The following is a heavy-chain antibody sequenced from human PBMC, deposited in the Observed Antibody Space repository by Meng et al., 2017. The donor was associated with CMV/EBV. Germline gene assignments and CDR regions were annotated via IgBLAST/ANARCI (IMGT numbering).Heavy chain of an antibody. CDR3: VRGSRYGDRLTSMYDAFDI. CDR1: GFTFSSYW. CDR2: INSDGRST. V-gene: IGHV3-74*01. J-gene: IGHJ3*02. Sequence: GESLKISCAASGFTFSSYWMHWVRQAPGKGLVWVSRINSDGRSTSYADSVKGRFTISRNNAKNTLYLQMNSLRAEDTAVYYCVRGSRYGDRLTSMYDAFDIWGQGTMVTVSS. D-gene: IGHD4-17*01.